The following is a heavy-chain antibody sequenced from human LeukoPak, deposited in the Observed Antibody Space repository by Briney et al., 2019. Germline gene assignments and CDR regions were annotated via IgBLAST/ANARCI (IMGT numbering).Heavy chain of an antibody. CDR3: ARRRAEGGSNGHYNWFDP. V-gene: IGHV4-59*08. D-gene: IGHD6-13*01. CDR2: IYFSGTT. CDR1: GDSINAYY. J-gene: IGHJ5*02. Sequence: TSETLSLTCTVSGDSINAYYWGWIRQPPGKGLEWTGYIYFSGTTKYNPSLESRVTISVDTSKNQFSLKLSSVTAADTAVYYCARRRAEGGSNGHYNWFDPWGQGILVTVSS.